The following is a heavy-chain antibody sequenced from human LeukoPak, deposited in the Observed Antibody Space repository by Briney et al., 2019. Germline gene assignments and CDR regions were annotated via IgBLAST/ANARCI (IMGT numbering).Heavy chain of an antibody. J-gene: IGHJ4*02. Sequence: ASVKVSCKASGYTFTSYAMNWVRQAPGQGLEWMGWINTNTGNPTYAQGFTGRFVFSLDTSVSTAYLQISSLKAEDTAVYYCARVGYWYYYDSSGYRVPEFDYWGQGTLVTVSS. CDR3: ARVGYWYYYDSSGYRVPEFDY. CDR1: GYTFTSYA. CDR2: INTNTGNP. D-gene: IGHD3-22*01. V-gene: IGHV7-4-1*02.